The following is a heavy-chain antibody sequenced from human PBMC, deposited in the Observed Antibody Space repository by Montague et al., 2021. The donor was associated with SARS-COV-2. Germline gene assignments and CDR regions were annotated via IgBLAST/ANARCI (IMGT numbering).Heavy chain of an antibody. CDR2: FNYTGST. CDR3: ARGLLRYFLD. D-gene: IGHD3-9*01. V-gene: IGHV4-34*01. CDR1: GGSFSEYY. J-gene: IGHJ6*02. Sequence: SETLSLTCTVFGGSFSEYYWTWIRQSPGKGLEWIGEFNYTGSTNYNPSLKSRVTISVDTSKKHFSLKLTSMTAADTAIYYCARGLLRYFLDWGQGTTVTVSS.